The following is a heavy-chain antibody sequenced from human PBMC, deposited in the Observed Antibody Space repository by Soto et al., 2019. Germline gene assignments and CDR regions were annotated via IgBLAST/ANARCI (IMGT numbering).Heavy chain of an antibody. CDR3: AKYSTTAASRYFDL. Sequence: EVHLLESGGGLLQPGGSLRLSCVASGFTFRSYAGAWIRQAPGKGLEWVSVIGADGNDKQYADPVEGRFTISRDNSKSSLYLQMNSLRAEDTAVYYCAKYSTTAASRYFDLWGQGTLVTVAS. V-gene: IGHV3-23*01. CDR2: IGADGNDK. D-gene: IGHD1-1*01. J-gene: IGHJ4*02. CDR1: GFTFRSYA.